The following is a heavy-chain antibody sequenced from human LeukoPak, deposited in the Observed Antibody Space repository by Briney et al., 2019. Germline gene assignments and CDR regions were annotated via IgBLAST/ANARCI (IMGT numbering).Heavy chain of an antibody. Sequence: ASVKVSCKASGYTFTGYSMHWVRQAPGQGLEWMGWINPNSGGTNYAQKFQGRVTMTRDTSISTAYMELSRLRSDDTAVYYCARIRARRSGWYWFDPWGQGTLVTVSS. D-gene: IGHD6-19*01. CDR2: INPNSGGT. CDR3: ARIRARRSGWYWFDP. J-gene: IGHJ5*02. CDR1: GYTFTGYS. V-gene: IGHV1-2*02.